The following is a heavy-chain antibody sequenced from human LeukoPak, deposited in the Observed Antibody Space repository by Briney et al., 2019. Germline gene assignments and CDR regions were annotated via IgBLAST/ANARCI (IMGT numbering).Heavy chain of an antibody. V-gene: IGHV4-31*03. D-gene: IGHD3-22*01. CDR3: ARVSYYHDSSGHDNDY. CDR2: IYYSGST. CDR1: GGSISSGGYY. J-gene: IGHJ4*02. Sequence: SETLSLTCTVSGGSISSGGYYWSWIRQHPGKGLEWIGYIYYSGSTYYNPSLKSRVTISLDTSKNQFSLNLSSVTAADTAVYYCARVSYYHDSSGHDNDYWGQGTLVTVSS.